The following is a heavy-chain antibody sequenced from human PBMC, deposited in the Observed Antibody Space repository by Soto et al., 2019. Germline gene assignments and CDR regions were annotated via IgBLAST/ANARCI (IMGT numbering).Heavy chain of an antibody. D-gene: IGHD3-3*01. CDR3: ARGNARYDFWSTSYYYYGMDV. J-gene: IGHJ6*02. CDR2: ISYDGSNK. V-gene: IGHV3-30-3*01. Sequence: PGGSLRLSCAASGFTFSSYAMHWVRQAPGKGLEWVAVISYDGSNKYYADSVKGRFTISRDNSKNTLYLQMNSLRAEDTAVYYCARGNARYDFWSTSYYYYGMDVWGQGTTVTVSS. CDR1: GFTFSSYA.